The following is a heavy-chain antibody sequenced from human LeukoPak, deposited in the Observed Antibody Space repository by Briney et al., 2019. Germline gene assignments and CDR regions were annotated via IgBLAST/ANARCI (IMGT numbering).Heavy chain of an antibody. J-gene: IGHJ5*02. D-gene: IGHD6-13*01. V-gene: IGHV3-30-3*01. Sequence: QPGRSLRLSCAASGFTFSSYAMHWVRQAPGKGLEWVAVISYDGSNKYYADSVKGRFTISRDNSKNTLYLQMNSLRAEDTAVYYCASPVRSSSWSTGHNWFDPWGQGTLVTVSS. CDR3: ASPVRSSSWSTGHNWFDP. CDR1: GFTFSSYA. CDR2: ISYDGSNK.